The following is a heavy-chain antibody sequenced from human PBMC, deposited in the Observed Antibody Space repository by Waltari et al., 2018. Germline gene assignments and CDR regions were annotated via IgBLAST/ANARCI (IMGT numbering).Heavy chain of an antibody. CDR2: INPNMGGT. D-gene: IGHD2-15*01. CDR3: ARTGYCSGGSCSAFDY. J-gene: IGHJ4*02. CDR1: GYNFTGYY. V-gene: IGHV1-2*06. Sequence: QVQLVQSGAEVKKPGASVKVSCKASGYNFTGYYMHWVRQAPGQGLEWMGRINPNMGGTNYAQKFQGRVTMTRDTSISTAYMELSRLRSDDTAVYYCARTGYCSGGSCSAFDYWGQGTLVTVSS.